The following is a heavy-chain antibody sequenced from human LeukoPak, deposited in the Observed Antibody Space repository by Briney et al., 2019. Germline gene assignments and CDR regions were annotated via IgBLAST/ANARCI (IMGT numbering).Heavy chain of an antibody. CDR2: MNPNSGNT. V-gene: IGHV1-8*01. CDR1: GYTFTSYD. Sequence: ASVKVSCKASGYTFTSYDINWVRQATGQGLEWMGWMNPNSGNTGYAQKFQGRVTMTRNTSISTAYMELRSLRSDDTAVYYCARDRYCSSTSCYTPPHWFDPWGQGTLVTVSS. D-gene: IGHD2-2*02. CDR3: ARDRYCSSTSCYTPPHWFDP. J-gene: IGHJ5*02.